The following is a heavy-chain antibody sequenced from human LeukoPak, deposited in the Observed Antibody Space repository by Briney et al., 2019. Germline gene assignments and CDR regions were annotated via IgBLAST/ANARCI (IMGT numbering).Heavy chain of an antibody. J-gene: IGHJ4*02. CDR1: GGSISSGSYY. CDR3: ARDFYQI. CDR2: IYTSGST. Sequence: PSETLSLTCTVSGGSISSGSYYWSWIRQPAGKGLEWIGRIYTSGSTNYNPSLKCRVTISVDTSKNQFSLKLSSVTAADTAVYYCARDFYQIWGQGTLVTVSS. D-gene: IGHD3-16*02. V-gene: IGHV4-61*02.